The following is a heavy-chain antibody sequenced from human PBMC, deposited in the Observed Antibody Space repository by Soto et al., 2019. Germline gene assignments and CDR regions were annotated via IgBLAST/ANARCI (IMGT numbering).Heavy chain of an antibody. CDR1: GFSLSTSGVG. Sequence: QITLKESGPTLVRPTQTLTLTCTFSGFSLSTSGVGVGWIRQPPGKALEWLALIYWDDDKRYRPSLNTRLTLXKXTXXNQVVLTMTNMDPVDTATYYCARLLITAAGNLVDRWGQGTLVAVSA. V-gene: IGHV2-5*02. CDR2: IYWDDDK. CDR3: ARLLITAAGNLVDR. J-gene: IGHJ5*02. D-gene: IGHD6-13*01.